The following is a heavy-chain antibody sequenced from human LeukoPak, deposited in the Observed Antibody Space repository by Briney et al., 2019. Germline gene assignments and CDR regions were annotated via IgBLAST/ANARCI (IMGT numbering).Heavy chain of an antibody. V-gene: IGHV1-69*05. CDR2: IIPIFGTA. CDR1: GGTFSSYA. J-gene: IGHJ4*02. CDR3: ARDGSGSYYTLPFDY. Sequence: GASVKVSCKASGGTFSSYAISWVRQAPGQGLEWMGGIIPIFGTANYAQKFQGRVTMTRDTSTSTVYMELSSLRSEDTAVYYCARDGSGSYYTLPFDYWGQGTLVTVSS. D-gene: IGHD3-10*01.